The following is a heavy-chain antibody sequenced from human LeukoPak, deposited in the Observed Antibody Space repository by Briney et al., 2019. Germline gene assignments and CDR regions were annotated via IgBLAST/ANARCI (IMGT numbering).Heavy chain of an antibody. J-gene: IGHJ4*02. V-gene: IGHV3-23*01. CDR2: ISGDGGT. CDR3: ARDPPAVAANTYG. D-gene: IGHD6-6*01. CDR1: GFTFGSYV. Sequence: GGSLRLSCAASGFTFGSYVMSWVRQAPGKGPEWVSAISGDGGTYYADSVKGRFTISRDNSKNTLYLQMNSLRVDDTAVYYCARDPPAVAANTYGWGQGTLVTVSS.